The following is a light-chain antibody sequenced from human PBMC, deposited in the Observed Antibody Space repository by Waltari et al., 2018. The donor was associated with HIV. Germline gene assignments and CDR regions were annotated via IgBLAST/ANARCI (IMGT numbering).Light chain of an antibody. CDR3: QQTYSFPHT. CDR1: QILISY. Sequence: DIQLTQSPSSLSASVGDSVSITCRPSQILISYLNWYQHTPGKPPKLLIFGATTLQTGVPSRFSGSESATEVTLTVTGLQPEDLATYFCQQTYSFPHTFGQGTRLDIK. J-gene: IGKJ5*01. V-gene: IGKV1-39*01. CDR2: GAT.